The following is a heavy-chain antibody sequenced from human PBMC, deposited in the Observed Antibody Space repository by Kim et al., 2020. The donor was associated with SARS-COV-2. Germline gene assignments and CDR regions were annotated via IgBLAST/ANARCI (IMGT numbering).Heavy chain of an antibody. CDR3: ARVGYGAISAYYFDY. Sequence: GGSLRLSCAASGFTFTDYYMSWIRQAPGKGLEWLSYISGSTGYTNYADSVKGRFIISRDNAKNSLYLQLNSLRAEDTAVYYCARVGYGAISAYYFDYWGQGTLITVSS. D-gene: IGHD4-17*01. J-gene: IGHJ4*02. V-gene: IGHV3-11*05. CDR2: ISGSTGYT. CDR1: GFTFTDYY.